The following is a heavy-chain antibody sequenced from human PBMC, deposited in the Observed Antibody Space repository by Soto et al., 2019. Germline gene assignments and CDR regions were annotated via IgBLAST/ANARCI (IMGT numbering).Heavy chain of an antibody. D-gene: IGHD2-21*02. CDR2: TSYDGNNR. J-gene: IGHJ4*02. CDR1: GFSFSSYV. Sequence: LRLSCAGSGFSFSSYVLSWVRQAPGRGLEWVAATSYDGNNRYYADSVKGRFIISRDNSKNTLDLEMETPRPEDTAVYYCAGVYYGGDSVNNFWGQGTPVTVSS. V-gene: IGHV3-30-3*01. CDR3: AGVYYGGDSVNNF.